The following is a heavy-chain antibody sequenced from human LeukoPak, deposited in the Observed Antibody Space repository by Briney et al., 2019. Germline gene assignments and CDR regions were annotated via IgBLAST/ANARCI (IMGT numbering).Heavy chain of an antibody. Sequence: GGSLRLSCVASGFTFSSYAMSWVRQAPGKGLEWVSDISGSGGGTYYADSVKGRFTISRDNSKNTLYLQMNSLRAEDTAVYYCAKEEGVPAAADLYYWGEGTLVTVSS. J-gene: IGHJ4*02. CDR3: AKEEGVPAAADLYY. D-gene: IGHD2-2*01. CDR1: GFTFSSYA. V-gene: IGHV3-23*01. CDR2: ISGSGGGT.